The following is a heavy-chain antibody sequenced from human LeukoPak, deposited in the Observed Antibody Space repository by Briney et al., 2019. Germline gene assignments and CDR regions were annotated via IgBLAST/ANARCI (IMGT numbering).Heavy chain of an antibody. Sequence: GGSLRLSCGASGFTFRSYSMSWVRQAPGKGLEWSSYISTGGSTMYYADSVKGRFTIARDDAQNTLSLQMNSLRADDTAVYYCIKEAGYCSGGGCYRWFDSWGQGTLVTVSS. CDR1: GFTFRSYS. V-gene: IGHV3-48*01. D-gene: IGHD2-15*01. CDR3: IKEAGYCSGGGCYRWFDS. J-gene: IGHJ5*01. CDR2: ISTGGSTM.